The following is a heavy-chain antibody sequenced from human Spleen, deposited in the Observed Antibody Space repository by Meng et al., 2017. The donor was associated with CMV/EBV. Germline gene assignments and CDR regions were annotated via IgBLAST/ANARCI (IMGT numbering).Heavy chain of an antibody. CDR2: ISSSGGDR. CDR3: ARNRVPEPPLECPQPWGEDF. J-gene: IGHJ4*02. V-gene: IGHV3-21*01. Sequence: GGSLRFSCAASGFTFSRYTMHWVRQAPGKGLEWVSSISSSGGDRFDADSLKGRFTISGDNAKTSMYLQMNSLRAGDTAIYYCARNRVPEPPLECPQPWGEDFWGQGTLVTVSS. CDR1: GFTFSRYT. D-gene: IGHD3-3*01.